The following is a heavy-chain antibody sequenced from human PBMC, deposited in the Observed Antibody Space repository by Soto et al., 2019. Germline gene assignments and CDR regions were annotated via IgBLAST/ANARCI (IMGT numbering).Heavy chain of an antibody. CDR1: GEACIGYY. V-gene: IGHV4-34*02. CDR3: ARTDIVTTNWFDP. J-gene: IGHJ5*02. Sequence: QVHLQQWGAGLLKPSETLSLTCAVYGEACIGYYWNWIRQPPGKGLEWIGEINHMGSTNYSPSLKRRVTISIGTSKNQFSLKLTSVTDADTFVYYCARTDIVTTNWFDPWGQGTLVTVSS. D-gene: IGHD5-12*01. CDR2: INHMGST.